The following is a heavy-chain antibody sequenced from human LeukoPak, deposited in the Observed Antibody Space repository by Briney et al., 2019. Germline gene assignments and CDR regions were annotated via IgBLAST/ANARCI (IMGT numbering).Heavy chain of an antibody. CDR2: IKQDGSEK. CDR1: GFTFSSYW. D-gene: IGHD2-15*01. J-gene: IGHJ4*02. CDR3: ARDYRGYRAPYYFDY. Sequence: GGSLRLSCAASGFTFSSYWMSWVRQAPGKGLEWVANIKQDGSEKYYVYSVKGRFTISRDNGKNSLYLQMNSLRAEDTAVYYCARDYRGYRAPYYFDYWGQGTLVTVSS. V-gene: IGHV3-7*01.